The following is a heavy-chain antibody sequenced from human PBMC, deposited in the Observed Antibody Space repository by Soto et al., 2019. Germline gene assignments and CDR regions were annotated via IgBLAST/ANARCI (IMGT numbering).Heavy chain of an antibody. CDR1: GYTFTSYG. J-gene: IGHJ6*02. V-gene: IGHV1-18*01. CDR3: ARDEYSSGWYGIGYSYYGMDV. CDR2: ISAYNGNT. Sequence: SVKVSCTASGYTFTSYGISWVRRAPVQGLEWMGWISAYNGNTNYAQKLQGRVTMTTDTSKSTAYMELRSLRSDDTAVYYCARDEYSSGWYGIGYSYYGMDVWG. D-gene: IGHD6-19*01.